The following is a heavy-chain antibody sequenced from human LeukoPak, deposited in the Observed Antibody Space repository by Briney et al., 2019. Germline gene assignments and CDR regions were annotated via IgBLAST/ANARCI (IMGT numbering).Heavy chain of an antibody. Sequence: GASVKVSCKASGGTFSSYAISWVRQATGQGLEWMGWMNPNSGNTGYAQKFQGRVTMTRNTSISTAYMELSSLRSEDTAVYYCARESSSWYNIDYWGQGTLVTVSS. CDR3: ARESSSWYNIDY. CDR2: MNPNSGNT. D-gene: IGHD6-13*01. CDR1: GGTFSSYA. V-gene: IGHV1-8*02. J-gene: IGHJ4*02.